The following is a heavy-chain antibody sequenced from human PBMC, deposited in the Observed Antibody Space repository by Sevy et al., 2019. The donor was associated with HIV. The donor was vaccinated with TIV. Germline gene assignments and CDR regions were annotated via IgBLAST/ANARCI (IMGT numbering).Heavy chain of an antibody. D-gene: IGHD3-10*01. J-gene: IGHJ4*02. CDR1: GFTFSSYA. Sequence: WGSLRLSCAASGFTFSSYAMSWVRQAPGKGLEWVSAISGSGGSTYYADSVKGRFTISRDNSKNTLYLQMNSLRAEDTAVYYCAKTTYYYGSGSYYHQDYFDYWGQGTLVTVSS. CDR2: ISGSGGST. V-gene: IGHV3-23*01. CDR3: AKTTYYYGSGSYYHQDYFDY.